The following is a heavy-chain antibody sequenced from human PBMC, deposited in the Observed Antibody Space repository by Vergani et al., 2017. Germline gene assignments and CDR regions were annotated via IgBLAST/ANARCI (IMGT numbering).Heavy chain of an antibody. J-gene: IGHJ6*03. CDR1: GGTFSSYA. D-gene: IGHD3-3*01. Sequence: QVQLVQSGAEAKKPGSSVKVSCKASGGTFSSYAISWVRQAPGQGLEWMGGIIPIFGTANYAQKFQGRVTITADESTSTAYMELSSLRSEDTAVYYCARVVGDVLRFLRYYYMDVWGKGTTVTVSS. CDR3: ARVVGDVLRFLRYYYMDV. V-gene: IGHV1-69*01. CDR2: IIPIFGTA.